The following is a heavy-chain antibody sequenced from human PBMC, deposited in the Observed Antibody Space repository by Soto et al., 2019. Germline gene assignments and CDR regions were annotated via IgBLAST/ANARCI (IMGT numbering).Heavy chain of an antibody. V-gene: IGHV3-72*01. CDR2: SRNKANSYST. CDR1: GFTFSDHY. D-gene: IGHD1-26*01. CDR3: ARFSGSYTRGLDY. J-gene: IGHJ4*02. Sequence: EVQLVESGGGLVRPGGSLRLSGAASGFTFSDHYMDWVRQAPGKGLDWVGRSRNKANSYSTEYAASVKGRFTISRDESKNSLYLQMNSLKTEDTAVYYCARFSGSYTRGLDYWGQGTLVTVSS.